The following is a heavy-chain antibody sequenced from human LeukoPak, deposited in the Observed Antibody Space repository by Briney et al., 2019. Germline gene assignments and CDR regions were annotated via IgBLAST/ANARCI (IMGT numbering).Heavy chain of an antibody. Sequence: SETLSLTCTVSGGSISSSSYYWGWIRQPPGKGLEWIGSIYYSGSTYYNPSLKSRVTISVDTSKNQFSLKLSSVTAADTAVYYCARLGRGTSWLFDYWGQGTLVTVS. V-gene: IGHV4-39*01. CDR1: GGSISSSSYY. D-gene: IGHD2-2*01. CDR3: ARLGRGTSWLFDY. CDR2: IYYSGST. J-gene: IGHJ4*02.